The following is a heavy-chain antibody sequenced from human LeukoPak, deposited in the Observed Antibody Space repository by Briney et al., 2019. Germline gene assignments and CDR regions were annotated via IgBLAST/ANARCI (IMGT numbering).Heavy chain of an antibody. CDR2: IYPGDSDT. Sequence: KISCKGSGYSFTSYWIGWVRQMPGKGLEWMGIIYPGDSDTRYSPSFQGQVTISADKSISTAYLQWSSLKASDTAMYYCARLSRVLAYCGGDCLFDAFDIWGQGTMVTVSS. CDR3: ARLSRVLAYCGGDCLFDAFDI. D-gene: IGHD2-21*02. CDR1: GYSFTSYW. V-gene: IGHV5-51*01. J-gene: IGHJ3*02.